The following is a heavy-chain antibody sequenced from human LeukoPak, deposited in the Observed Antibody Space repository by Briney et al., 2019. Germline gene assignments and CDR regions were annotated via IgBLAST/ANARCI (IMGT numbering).Heavy chain of an antibody. CDR2: ISYDGSNK. J-gene: IGHJ5*01. CDR3: ARDVPDWGLDS. Sequence: PGGSLRLSCAASGFTFSSYAMHWVRQAPGKGLEWVAVISYDGSNKYYADSVKGRFTISRDNSKNTLYLQMNSLRAEDTAVYFCARDVPDWGLDSWGQGTLVTVSS. CDR1: GFTFSSYA. D-gene: IGHD7-27*01. V-gene: IGHV3-30-3*01.